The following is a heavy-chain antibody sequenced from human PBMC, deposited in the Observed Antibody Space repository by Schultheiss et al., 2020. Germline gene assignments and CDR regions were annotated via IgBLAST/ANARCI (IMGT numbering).Heavy chain of an antibody. D-gene: IGHD3-3*02. J-gene: IGHJ6*02. Sequence: SETLSLTCNVSGGSIGRSSYYWSWIRQPPGKGLEWIGEINHSGSTNYNPSLKSRVTISVDTSKNQFSLKLSSVTAADTAVYYCARGRHFMDVWGQGTTVTVSS. CDR3: ARGRHFMDV. CDR1: GGSIGRSSYY. V-gene: IGHV4-39*07. CDR2: INHSGST.